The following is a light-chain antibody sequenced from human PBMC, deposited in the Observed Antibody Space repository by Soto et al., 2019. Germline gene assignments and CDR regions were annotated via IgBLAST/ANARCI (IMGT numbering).Light chain of an antibody. CDR3: SSYTGSSTFVV. CDR2: DVS. J-gene: IGLJ2*01. V-gene: IGLV2-14*01. CDR1: TSDVGGYNY. Sequence: QSALTQPASVSGSPEQSITISCTGTTSDVGGYNYVSWYQQHPGKAPKLMIYDVSNRPSGVSNRFSGSKSVNTASLTISGLQGEDEADYYCSSYTGSSTFVVFCGGSKLTVL.